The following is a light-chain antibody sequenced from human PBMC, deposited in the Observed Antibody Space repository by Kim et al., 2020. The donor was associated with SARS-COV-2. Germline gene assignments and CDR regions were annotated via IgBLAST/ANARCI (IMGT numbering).Light chain of an antibody. Sequence: ASLGARVTITCRSSQGISNYLAWYQQKPGKVPKLLIYAASALQSGVPSRFIGSGSGTAFTLTISSLQPEDVATYYCQKYNSAPLTFGGGTKVDIK. CDR3: QKYNSAPLT. CDR2: AAS. V-gene: IGKV1-27*01. J-gene: IGKJ4*01. CDR1: QGISNY.